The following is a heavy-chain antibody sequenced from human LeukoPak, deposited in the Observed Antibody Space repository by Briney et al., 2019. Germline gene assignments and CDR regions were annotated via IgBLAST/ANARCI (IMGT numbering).Heavy chain of an antibody. CDR3: ARAAPASTMVRGDSDYYFDY. D-gene: IGHD3-10*01. V-gene: IGHV3-48*03. Sequence: PGGSLRLSCAASGFTFSSYEMNWVRQAPGKGLEWVSYISSSGSTIYYADSVEGRFTISRDNAKNSLYLQMNSLRAEDTAVYYCARAAPASTMVRGDSDYYFDYWGQGTLVTVSS. CDR1: GFTFSSYE. CDR2: ISSSGSTI. J-gene: IGHJ4*02.